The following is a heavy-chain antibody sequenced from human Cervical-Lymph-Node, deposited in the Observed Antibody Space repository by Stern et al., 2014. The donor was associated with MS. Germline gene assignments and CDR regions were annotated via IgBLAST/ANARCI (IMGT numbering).Heavy chain of an antibody. CDR2: LDWDVEK. D-gene: IGHD2-21*01. Sequence: QITLKESGPALVKPTQTLTLTCTFSGFSLSTTGMCLSWIRQPPGKALEWLALLDWDVEKYYSTARKTRLTISKDTSKNQVVLTMTNMAPLDTATYFCVRAREGYYFDYWGQGIPVTVSS. J-gene: IGHJ4*02. V-gene: IGHV2-70*01. CDR1: GFSLSTTGMC. CDR3: VRAREGYYFDY.